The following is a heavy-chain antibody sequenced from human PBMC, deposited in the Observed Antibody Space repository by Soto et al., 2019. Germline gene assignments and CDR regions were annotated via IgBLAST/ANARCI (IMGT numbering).Heavy chain of an antibody. CDR2: ITAGNGNT. CDR1: GYTFTSYA. V-gene: IGHV1-3*01. Sequence: QVQLVQSGAEVKKPGASVKVSCKASGYTFTSYAMHWVRQAPGQRLEWMGWITAGNGNTKYSQKFQGRVTITRDTSASTAYMELSSLRSEDTAVYYCARDGEQWLDWWGQGTLVTVSS. CDR3: ARDGEQWLDW. J-gene: IGHJ4*02. D-gene: IGHD6-19*01.